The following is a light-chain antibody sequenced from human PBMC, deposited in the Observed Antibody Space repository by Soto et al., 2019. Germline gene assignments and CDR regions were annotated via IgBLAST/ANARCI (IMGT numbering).Light chain of an antibody. J-gene: IGKJ4*01. CDR3: QQDYNLPPT. CDR1: QGISSY. CDR2: AAS. Sequence: DIQLTQSPSFLSASVGDRVTITCLASQGISSYLAWYQQKPGKAPKLLIYAASTLQSGVPSRFSGSGSGTDFTLTISSLQPEDFAVYYCQQDYNLPPTFGGGTKVDIK. V-gene: IGKV1-9*01.